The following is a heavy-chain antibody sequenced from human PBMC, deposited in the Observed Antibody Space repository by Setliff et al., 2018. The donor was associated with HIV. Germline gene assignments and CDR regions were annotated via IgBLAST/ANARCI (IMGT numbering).Heavy chain of an antibody. CDR1: CYTITSYG. Sequence: ASVKISCKASCYTITSYGISWVRQAPGEGLAWMGWISAYNGNTNYAQKLQGRVTMTTDTSTSTAYMERRSLRSDDTAVYYCPRDLGRSSGCYFLAGSGDAFDIWGQGTMVTVSS. CDR2: ISAYNGNT. V-gene: IGHV1-18*01. CDR3: PRDLGRSSGCYFLAGSGDAFDI. J-gene: IGHJ3*02. D-gene: IGHD6-19*01.